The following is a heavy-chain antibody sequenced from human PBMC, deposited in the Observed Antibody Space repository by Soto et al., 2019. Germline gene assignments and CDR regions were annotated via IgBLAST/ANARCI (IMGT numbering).Heavy chain of an antibody. CDR2: IKQDGSEN. V-gene: IGHV3-7*03. Sequence: GGSLRLSCAASGFTFSSYWMSWVRQAPGKGLEWVANIKQDGSENYYVDSVKGRFTISRDNAKNSLYLQMNSLRAEDTAVYYCARPAAYYYYGMDVWGQGTTVTVSS. CDR1: GFTFSSYW. D-gene: IGHD2-2*01. CDR3: ARPAAYYYYGMDV. J-gene: IGHJ6*02.